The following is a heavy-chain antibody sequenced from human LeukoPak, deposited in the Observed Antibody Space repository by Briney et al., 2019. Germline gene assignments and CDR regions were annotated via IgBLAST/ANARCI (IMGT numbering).Heavy chain of an antibody. D-gene: IGHD3-22*01. V-gene: IGHV4-59*01. J-gene: IGHJ5*02. CDR1: GGSISSYY. CDR2: IYYSGST. Sequence: PSETMSLTCTVSGGSISSYYWSWIRQPPGKGLEWIGYIYYSGSTNYNPSLKSRVTISVDTSKNQFSLKLSSVTAADTAVYYCARANPSGYYLPPNWFDPWGQGTLVTVSS. CDR3: ARANPSGYYLPPNWFDP.